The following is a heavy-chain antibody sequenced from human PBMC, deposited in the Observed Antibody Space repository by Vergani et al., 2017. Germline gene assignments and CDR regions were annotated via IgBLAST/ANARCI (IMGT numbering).Heavy chain of an antibody. V-gene: IGHV4-61*02. Sequence: QVQLQESGPGLVKPSQTLSLSCPVSGASINSDNYYWSWMRQRAGKPLEWIGHFDTFGATQYNPSLNDRVTISPDTAKSQVSLTLTSVTAADTAVYYCGKTSLFGAVDQWGPGILVTVSS. CDR2: FDTFGAT. J-gene: IGHJ4*02. D-gene: IGHD3-10*01. CDR3: GKTSLFGAVDQ. CDR1: GASINSDNYY.